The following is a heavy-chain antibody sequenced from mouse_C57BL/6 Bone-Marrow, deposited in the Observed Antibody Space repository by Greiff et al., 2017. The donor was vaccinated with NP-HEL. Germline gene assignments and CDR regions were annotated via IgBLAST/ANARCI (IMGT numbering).Heavy chain of an antibody. CDR2: IYPGDGDT. Sequence: QVQLQQSGPELVKPGASVKISCKASGYAFSSSWMNWVKQRPGKGLEWIGRIYPGDGDTNYNGKFKGKATLTADKSSSTAYMQLSSLTSEDSAVYFCARSARWLWDYWGKGTTLTVSS. CDR3: ARSARWLWDY. V-gene: IGHV1-82*01. J-gene: IGHJ2*01. D-gene: IGHD2-3*01. CDR1: GYAFSSSW.